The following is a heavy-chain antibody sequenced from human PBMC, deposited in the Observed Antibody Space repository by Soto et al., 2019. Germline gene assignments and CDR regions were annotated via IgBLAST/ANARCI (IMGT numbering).Heavy chain of an antibody. CDR2: INVGNGDT. Sequence: ASVKVSCKASRYIFTRYTMHWVRQAPGQRLEWMGWINVGNGDTKYSQKFQGRVTISRDTSASTSYMELSSLRSEDTAVYYCARDIGDGSGTYYNVAPDYWGQGTLVTAPQ. V-gene: IGHV1-3*01. D-gene: IGHD3-10*01. CDR1: RYIFTRYT. J-gene: IGHJ4*02. CDR3: ARDIGDGSGTYYNVAPDY.